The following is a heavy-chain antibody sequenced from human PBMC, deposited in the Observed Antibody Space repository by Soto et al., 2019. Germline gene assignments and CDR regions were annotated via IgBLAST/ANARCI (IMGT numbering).Heavy chain of an antibody. CDR3: ARERGYSGYVWFDP. J-gene: IGHJ5*02. CDR2: IYYSGST. Sequence: PSETLSLTCTVSGGSISIGGYYWSWIRQHPGKGLEWIGYIYYSGSTHYNPSLKSRVTISVDTSKNQFSLKLSSVTAADTAVYYCARERGYSGYVWFDPWGQGTLVTVSS. CDR1: GGSISIGGYY. V-gene: IGHV4-31*03. D-gene: IGHD5-12*01.